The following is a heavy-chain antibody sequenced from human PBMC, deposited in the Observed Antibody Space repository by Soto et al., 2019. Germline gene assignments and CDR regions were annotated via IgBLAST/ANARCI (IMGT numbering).Heavy chain of an antibody. J-gene: IGHJ3*01. CDR1: GFSFTTYW. Sequence: GESLKISCKGSGFSFTTYWIAWVRQMPGKGLEWMGIIYPGDSKITYSPSFQGQVTISADKSISTAYLQWSSLKASDTAMYYCPRFLCYGENRESYGLWGQGTLVTVSS. V-gene: IGHV5-51*01. CDR3: PRFLCYGENRESYGL. CDR2: IYPGDSKI. D-gene: IGHD2-8*01.